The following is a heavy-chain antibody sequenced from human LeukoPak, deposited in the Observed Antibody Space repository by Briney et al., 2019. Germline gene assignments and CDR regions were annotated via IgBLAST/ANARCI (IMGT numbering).Heavy chain of an antibody. J-gene: IGHJ4*02. D-gene: IGHD6-13*01. V-gene: IGHV3-30-3*01. Sequence: GRSLRLSCAASGFTFSSYAMHWVRQAPGKGLEWVAVISYDGSNKYNADSVKGRFTISRDNSKNTLYLQMNSLRAEDTAVYYCARDYQPAGYSSSWLDYWGQGTLVPVSS. CDR1: GFTFSSYA. CDR3: ARDYQPAGYSSSWLDY. CDR2: ISYDGSNK.